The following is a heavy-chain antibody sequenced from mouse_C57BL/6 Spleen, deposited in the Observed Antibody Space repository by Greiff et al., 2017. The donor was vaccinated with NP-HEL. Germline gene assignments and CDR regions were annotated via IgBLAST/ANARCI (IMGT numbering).Heavy chain of an antibody. D-gene: IGHD1-1*01. CDR3: ARFTVVATPFDY. CDR1: GYTFTSYW. Sequence: QVQLKESGAELVKPGASVKMSCKASGYTFTSYWITWVKQRPGQGLEWIGDIYPGSGSTNYNEKFKSKATLTVDTSSSTAYMQLSSLTSEDSAVYYCARFTVVATPFDYWGQGTTLTVSS. V-gene: IGHV1-55*01. CDR2: IYPGSGST. J-gene: IGHJ2*01.